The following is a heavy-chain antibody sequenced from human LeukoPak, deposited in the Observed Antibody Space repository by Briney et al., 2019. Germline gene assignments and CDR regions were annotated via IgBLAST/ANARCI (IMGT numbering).Heavy chain of an antibody. V-gene: IGHV3-21*01. CDR1: GFTHSYFD. CDR2: ISTRSTYI. Sequence: GSLILSCAASGFTHSYFDMNWVRQAPRKGLEWVSSISTRSTYINYKDPVRGRFPISRDDAKTSLHLEMNSLRAEDTAVYYCARADCSSSTCYLRRSWFDPWGQGTLVTVSS. CDR3: ARADCSSSTCYLRRSWFDP. J-gene: IGHJ5*02. D-gene: IGHD2-2*01.